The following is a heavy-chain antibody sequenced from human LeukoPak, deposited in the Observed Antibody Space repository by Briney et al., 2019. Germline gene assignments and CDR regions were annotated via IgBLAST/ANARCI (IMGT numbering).Heavy chain of an antibody. CDR3: AKAVGNYRYFDS. CDR2: IYHGGST. V-gene: IGHV4-4*02. J-gene: IGHJ4*02. CDR1: GGSISSNDW. D-gene: IGHD3-16*02. Sequence: SGTLSLTCAVSGGSISSNDWWSWVRQPPGKGLEWIGEIYHGGSTNYNPSLKSRVTISVDKSNNQFSLKLNSVTAADTAVYYCAKAVGNYRYFDSWGQGTLVTVSS.